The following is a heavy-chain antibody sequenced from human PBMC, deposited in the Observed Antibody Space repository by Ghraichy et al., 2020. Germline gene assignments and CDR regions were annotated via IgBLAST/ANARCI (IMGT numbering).Heavy chain of an antibody. Sequence: SVKVSCKASGGTFSNFAISWVRQAPGQGLEWMGGIIPVFGTPKHAQKFQGRLTITADTLTSTAYMELSSLKPEDTAVYYCAGGWCGGQCYAWGLGGCYGMDAWGQGTTVTVSS. J-gene: IGHJ6*02. D-gene: IGHD2-21*01. V-gene: IGHV1-69*06. CDR2: IIPVFGTP. CDR1: GGTFSNFA. CDR3: AGGWCGGQCYAWGLGGCYGMDA.